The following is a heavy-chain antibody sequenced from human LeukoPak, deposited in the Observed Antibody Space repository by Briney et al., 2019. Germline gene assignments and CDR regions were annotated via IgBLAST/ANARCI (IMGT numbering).Heavy chain of an antibody. D-gene: IGHD3-22*01. CDR3: AKTNTYYYDSSASYPSDY. CDR1: GFTFSNYW. CDR2: ISYDGSNK. J-gene: IGHJ4*02. Sequence: GGSLRLSCAASGFTFSNYWMHWVRQAPGKGLEWVALISYDGSNKYYADSVKGRFTISRDNSKNTLYLQMNSLRAEDTALYYCAKTNTYYYDSSASYPSDYWGQGTLVTVSS. V-gene: IGHV3-30*18.